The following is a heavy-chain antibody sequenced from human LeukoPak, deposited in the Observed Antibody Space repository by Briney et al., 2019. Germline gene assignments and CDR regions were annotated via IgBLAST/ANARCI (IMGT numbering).Heavy chain of an antibody. Sequence: ASLRVSSMASVGTFITYAISWGRQAPGQGGGWMGRIIPIFVTANYTQKFQGRGTISAEKSTSTDYMELSSLRSEDTVVYYCAREAGRVGAGDYWGQGTLVSVSS. J-gene: IGHJ4*02. CDR1: VGTFITYA. D-gene: IGHD1-26*01. CDR3: AREAGRVGAGDY. CDR2: IIPIFVTA. V-gene: IGHV1-69*06.